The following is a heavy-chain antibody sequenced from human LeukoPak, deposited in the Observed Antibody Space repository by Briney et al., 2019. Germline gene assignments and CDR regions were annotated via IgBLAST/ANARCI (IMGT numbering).Heavy chain of an antibody. D-gene: IGHD3-22*01. J-gene: IGHJ6*02. V-gene: IGHV3-30*18. CDR2: ISYDGSNK. CDR3: AKDIGEFEDYYDSSGYPYYYYGMDV. CDR1: GFTFSSYG. Sequence: GGSLRLSCAASGFTFSSYGMHWVRQAPGKGLEWVAVISYDGSNKYYADSVKGRFTISRDNSKNTLYLQMNSLRAEDTAVYYCAKDIGEFEDYYDSSGYPYYYYGMDVWGQGTTVTVSS.